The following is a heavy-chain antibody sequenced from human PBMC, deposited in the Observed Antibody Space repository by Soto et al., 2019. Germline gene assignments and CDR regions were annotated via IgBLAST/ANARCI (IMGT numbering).Heavy chain of an antibody. CDR2: IYHRGTT. J-gene: IGHJ4*02. V-gene: IGHV4-4*02. D-gene: IGHD6-25*01. CDR3: TRSSAAPTCNLY. CDR1: GECITTSNW. Sequence: SETLSLTCTVSGECITTSNWWCWVRQPPGGGLEWIGEIYHRGTTNYNPSLKSRATISLDKSKNQFSLKVKSVTAADTAMYYCTRSSAAPTCNLYWGQGILVTVSS.